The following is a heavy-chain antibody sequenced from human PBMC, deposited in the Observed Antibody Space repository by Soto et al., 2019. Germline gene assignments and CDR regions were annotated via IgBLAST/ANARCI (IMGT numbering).Heavy chain of an antibody. J-gene: IGHJ5*01. V-gene: IGHV3-7*01. CDR3: PRDPIRCYGYVFDS. D-gene: IGHD5-18*01. CDR2: ISRDGSER. Sequence: GGSLRLSCEAYGFTFSSYGMGWVRQAPGKGLEWVANISRDGSERYYVDSVKGRFTISRDNAKNSVYLQMNSLRAEDTAVYYCPRDPIRCYGYVFDSWGQGALVTVSS. CDR1: GFTFSSYG.